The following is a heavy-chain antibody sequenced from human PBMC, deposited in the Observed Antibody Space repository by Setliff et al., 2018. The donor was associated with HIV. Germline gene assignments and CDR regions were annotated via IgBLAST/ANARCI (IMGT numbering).Heavy chain of an antibody. CDR2: INPNMGDT. CDR3: ARIVALNGYPSDY. CDR1: GYKFTGHH. V-gene: IGHV1-2*06. J-gene: IGHJ4*02. Sequence: ASVKVSCKASGYKFTGHHIQWMRQAPGQGLEWMGRINPNMGDTQYAQKFQGRIIMTRDTSINTAYMELSSLTSDDTALYYCARIVALNGYPSDYWGQGTLVTVSS. D-gene: IGHD2-8*01.